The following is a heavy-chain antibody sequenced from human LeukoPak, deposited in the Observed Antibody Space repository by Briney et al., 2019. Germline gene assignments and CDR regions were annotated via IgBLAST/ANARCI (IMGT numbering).Heavy chain of an antibody. CDR2: ISYDGSNK. V-gene: IGHV3-30*03. D-gene: IGHD3-16*02. Sequence: QPGGSLRLSCAASGFTFSSYGMHWVRQAPGKGLEWVAVISYDGSNKYYADSVKGRFTISRDNSKNTLYLQMNSLRAEDTAVYHCARGHGPGPDLSNYWGQGTLVTVSS. CDR1: GFTFSSYG. J-gene: IGHJ4*02. CDR3: ARGHGPGPDLSNY.